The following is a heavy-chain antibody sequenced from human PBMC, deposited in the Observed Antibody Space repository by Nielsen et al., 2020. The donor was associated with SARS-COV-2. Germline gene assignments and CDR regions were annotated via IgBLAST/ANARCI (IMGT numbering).Heavy chain of an antibody. CDR1: GFTFSSYW. CDR2: IKQDGSEK. D-gene: IGHD3-16*01. CDR3: AKEPDHYVWGSGGGIDY. V-gene: IGHV3-7*03. Sequence: GESLKISCAASGFTFSSYWMSWVRQAPGKGLEWVANIKQDGSEKYYVDSVKGRFTISRDNAKNTLYLQMNSLRAEDTAVYYCAKEPDHYVWGSGGGIDYWGQGTLVTVSS. J-gene: IGHJ4*02.